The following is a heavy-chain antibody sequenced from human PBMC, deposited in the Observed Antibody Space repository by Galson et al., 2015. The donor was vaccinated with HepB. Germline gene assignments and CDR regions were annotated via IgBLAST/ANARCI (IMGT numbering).Heavy chain of an antibody. V-gene: IGHV1-69*06. CDR3: ARYDILTGPYYYYGMDV. Sequence: SVKVSCKTSGGTFSSYAISWVRQAPGQGLEWMGGIIPIFGTANYAQRFQGRVTITADKSTSTAYMELSSLRSEDTAVYYCARYDILTGPYYYYGMDVWGQGTTVTVSS. J-gene: IGHJ6*02. CDR2: IIPIFGTA. CDR1: GGTFSSYA. D-gene: IGHD3-9*01.